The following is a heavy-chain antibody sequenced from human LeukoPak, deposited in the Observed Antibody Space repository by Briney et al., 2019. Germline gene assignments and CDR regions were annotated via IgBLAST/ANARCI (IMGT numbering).Heavy chain of an antibody. Sequence: GGSLRLSCAASGFTFSSYWMNWARQAPGKGLEWVSAISGSGGSTYYADSVKGRFTISRDNSKNTLYLQMNSLRAEDAAVYYCAKEGTDCSSTSCYPVFFDYWGQGTLVTVSS. CDR2: ISGSGGST. J-gene: IGHJ4*02. V-gene: IGHV3-23*01. D-gene: IGHD2-2*01. CDR1: GFTFSSYW. CDR3: AKEGTDCSSTSCYPVFFDY.